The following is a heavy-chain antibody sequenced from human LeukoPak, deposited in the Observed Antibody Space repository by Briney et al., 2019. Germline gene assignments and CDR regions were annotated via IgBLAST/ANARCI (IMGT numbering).Heavy chain of an antibody. CDR3: TKRSGDDSRGYYDY. D-gene: IGHD3-22*01. V-gene: IGHV3-73*01. Sequence: PGGSLRLSCAASGFTFSGSAMHWVRQASGKGLEWVGCIRSKVNNYATAYAASVKFRCTISRDESKNTQYLQMNSLKTEVTAVYFCTKRSGDDSRGYYDYWGGGALVSVSS. CDR2: IRSKVNNYAT. CDR1: GFTFSGSA. J-gene: IGHJ4*02.